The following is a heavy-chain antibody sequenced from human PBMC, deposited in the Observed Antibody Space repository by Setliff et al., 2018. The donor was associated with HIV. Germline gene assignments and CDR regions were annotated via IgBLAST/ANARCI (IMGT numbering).Heavy chain of an antibody. CDR2: INSGNGNT. J-gene: IGHJ6*03. CDR1: GYTFTYYA. CDR3: ARAAISTIFGVVKNPHNYYMDV. D-gene: IGHD3-3*01. V-gene: IGHV1-3*01. Sequence: ASVKVSCKASGYTFTYYAIHWLRQAPGHRLQWMGWINSGNGNTKYSQKFQGRVTITRDTSASTAYMELSSLRSEDTAVYYCARAAISTIFGVVKNPHNYYMDVWGKGTTVTVSS.